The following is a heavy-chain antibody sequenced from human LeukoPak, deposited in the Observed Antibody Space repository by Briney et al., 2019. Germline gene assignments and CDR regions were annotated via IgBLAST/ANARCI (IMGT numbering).Heavy chain of an antibody. Sequence: SGTLSLTCAVSGGSISSNNWCSWVRQPPGKGLEWIGEIYHSGSTNYNPSLKSRVTISVDKSKNYFSLKLSSVTAADTAVYYCARTTEGGYTYDYFYYYYMDVWGKGTTVTISS. CDR2: IYHSGST. CDR1: GGSISSNNW. V-gene: IGHV4-4*02. CDR3: ARTTEGGYTYDYFYYYYMDV. J-gene: IGHJ6*03. D-gene: IGHD5-18*01.